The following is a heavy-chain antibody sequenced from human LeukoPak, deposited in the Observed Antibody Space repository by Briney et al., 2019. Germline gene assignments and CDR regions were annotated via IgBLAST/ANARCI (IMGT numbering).Heavy chain of an antibody. Sequence: SVKVSCKASGGTFSGYAISWVRQAPGQGLEWMGGIIPIFGTANYAQKFQGRVTITTDESTSTAYTELSSLRSEDTAVYYCARGGPNSSSSGYNWFDPWGQGTLVTVSS. J-gene: IGHJ5*02. CDR1: GGTFSGYA. D-gene: IGHD6-6*01. CDR2: IIPIFGTA. CDR3: ARGGPNSSSSGYNWFDP. V-gene: IGHV1-69*05.